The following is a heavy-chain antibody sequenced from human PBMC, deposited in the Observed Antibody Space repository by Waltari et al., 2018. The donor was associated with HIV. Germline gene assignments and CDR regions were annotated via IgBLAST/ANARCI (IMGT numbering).Heavy chain of an antibody. Sequence: QVQLVESGGGVVQPGRSLRLSCAASGFTFSSSSLHLVRQAPGKWLEWLAVISYDGSNKYYADSVKGRFTISRDNSKNTLTLQMNSLRAEDTALYYCARAMSGDYVVYYHGMDVWGQGTTVTVSS. CDR1: GFTFSSSS. CDR2: ISYDGSNK. V-gene: IGHV3-30-3*01. D-gene: IGHD4-17*01. CDR3: ARAMSGDYVVYYHGMDV. J-gene: IGHJ6*02.